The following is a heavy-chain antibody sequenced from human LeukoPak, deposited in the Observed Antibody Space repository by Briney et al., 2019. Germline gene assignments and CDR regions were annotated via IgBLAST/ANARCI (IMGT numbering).Heavy chain of an antibody. CDR3: AKDGGAAAEFYYYYYMDV. CDR2: ISGSGGRT. J-gene: IGHJ6*03. CDR1: GFTFSNYA. Sequence: GGCLRLSCAASGFTFSNYAMTWVRQAPGKGLEWVSGISGSGGRTYYADSVQGRFTISRDNSKNTLYLQMNSLRAEDTALYYCAKDGGAAAEFYYYYYMDVWGKGTTVTVSS. D-gene: IGHD6-13*01. V-gene: IGHV3-23*01.